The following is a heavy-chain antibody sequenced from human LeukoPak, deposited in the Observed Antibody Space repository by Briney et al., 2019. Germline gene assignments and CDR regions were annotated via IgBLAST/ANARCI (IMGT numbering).Heavy chain of an antibody. CDR2: IKQDGSEK. Sequence: GGSLRFSCAASGFTFSSYAMSWVRQAPGKGLEWVANIKQDGSEKYYVDSVKGRFTISRDNAKNSLYLQMNSLRAEDTAVYYCARKRGFTSPRYFDYWGQGTLVTVSS. V-gene: IGHV3-7*01. CDR1: GFTFSSYA. J-gene: IGHJ4*02. CDR3: ARKRGFTSPRYFDY.